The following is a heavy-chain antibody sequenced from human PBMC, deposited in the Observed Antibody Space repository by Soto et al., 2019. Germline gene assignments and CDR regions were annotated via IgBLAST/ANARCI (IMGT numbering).Heavy chain of an antibody. Sequence: QVQLVQSGAEVKKPGASVKVSCKASGYTFTSYDINWVRQATGQGLEWMGWMNPNSGNTGYAQKFQGRVTMTRNTSISTAYMELSSLRSEDTAVYYCARSAWITMVRGVIITPPGYWGQGTLVTVSS. V-gene: IGHV1-8*01. CDR1: GYTFTSYD. D-gene: IGHD3-10*01. CDR2: MNPNSGNT. J-gene: IGHJ4*02. CDR3: ARSAWITMVRGVIITPPGY.